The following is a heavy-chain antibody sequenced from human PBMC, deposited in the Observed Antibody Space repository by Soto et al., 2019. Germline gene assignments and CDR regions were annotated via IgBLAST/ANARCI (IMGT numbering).Heavy chain of an antibody. J-gene: IGHJ4*02. V-gene: IGHV3-23*01. Sequence: GGSLRLSCTASGFTVNSYAMSWVRQAPGKGLEWVSAISGSGGSTYYADSVKGRFTISRDNSKNTLYLQMNSLRAEDTAVYYCAKDLYSIATMIVVYWGQGTLVTVSS. CDR2: ISGSGGST. D-gene: IGHD3-22*01. CDR3: AKDLYSIATMIVVY. CDR1: GFTVNSYA.